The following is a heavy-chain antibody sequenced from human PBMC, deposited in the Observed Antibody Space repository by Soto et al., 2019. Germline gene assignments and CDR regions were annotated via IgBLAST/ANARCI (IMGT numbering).Heavy chain of an antibody. CDR2: ISYDGSNK. CDR1: GFTFSSYG. V-gene: IGHV3-30*03. Sequence: QVQLVESGGGVVQPGRSLRLSCAASGFTFSSYGMHWVRQAPGKGLEWVAVISYDGSNKYYADSVKGRFTISRDTSKKTLYMQMNSLRAEDTAVYYCAGVYSYGRLFDYWGQGTLVTGSS. J-gene: IGHJ4*02. D-gene: IGHD5-18*01. CDR3: AGVYSYGRLFDY.